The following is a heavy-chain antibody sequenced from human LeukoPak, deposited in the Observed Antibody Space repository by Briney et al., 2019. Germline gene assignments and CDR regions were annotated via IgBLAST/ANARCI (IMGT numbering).Heavy chain of an antibody. V-gene: IGHV3-21*01. CDR3: ASLWDGSGSPYYFDY. CDR1: GFTYSNYA. D-gene: IGHD3-10*01. J-gene: IGHJ4*02. CDR2: ISGSGGNR. Sequence: PGGSLRLSCAASGFTYSNYAMNWVRQAPGKGLEWVSSISGSGGNRHYADSVKGRFTISRDNAKNSLYLQMNSLRAEDTAVYYCASLWDGSGSPYYFDYWGQGTLVTVSS.